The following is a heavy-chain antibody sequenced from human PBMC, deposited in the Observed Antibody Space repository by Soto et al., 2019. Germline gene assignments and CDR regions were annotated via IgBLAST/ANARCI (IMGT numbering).Heavy chain of an antibody. Sequence: QVQLQESGPGLVKPSETLSLICSVSGDSISESYWSWIRQSPRQGLEWIGYVYYMGSTGYNPSLHSRVTISLDTSKGHISMKLRSVTAADTATYYCARVVHGYPPHNYFDPWGQGTLVTVSS. CDR3: ARVVHGYPPHNYFDP. J-gene: IGHJ5*02. V-gene: IGHV4-59*01. CDR1: GDSISESY. CDR2: VYYMGST. D-gene: IGHD5-12*01.